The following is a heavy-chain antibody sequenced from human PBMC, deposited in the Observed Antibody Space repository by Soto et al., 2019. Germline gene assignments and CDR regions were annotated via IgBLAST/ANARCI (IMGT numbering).Heavy chain of an antibody. D-gene: IGHD3-10*01. V-gene: IGHV3-30*18. J-gene: IGHJ6*04. CDR1: GFTFNSYG. Sequence: QVQLVESGGGVVQSGRSLRLSCAASGFTFNSYGIHWVRQAPGKGLEWVAIISYDRSNKYYADSVKGRFTISRDNSKNTLYPQMISLRAQETAVYSCANSAQGFLMDVWRKGTTVTVSS. CDR3: ANSAQGFLMDV. CDR2: ISYDRSNK.